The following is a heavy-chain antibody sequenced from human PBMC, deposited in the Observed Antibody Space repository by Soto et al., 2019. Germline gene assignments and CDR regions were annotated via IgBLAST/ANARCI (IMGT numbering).Heavy chain of an antibody. CDR1: GVSFSGYY. D-gene: IGHD6-19*01. V-gene: IGHV4-34*01. Sequence: SETLSLTCAVYGVSFSGYYWSWIRQPPGKGLEWIGEINHSGSTNYNPSLKSRVTISVDTSKNQFSLKLSSVTAADTAVYYCARALYSSGWYIWGQGTLVTVSS. CDR3: ARALYSSGWYI. CDR2: INHSGST. J-gene: IGHJ4*02.